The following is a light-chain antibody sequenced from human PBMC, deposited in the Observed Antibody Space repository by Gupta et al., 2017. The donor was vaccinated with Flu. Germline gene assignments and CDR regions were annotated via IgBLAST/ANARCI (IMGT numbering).Light chain of an antibody. V-gene: IGKV1-5*03. Sequence: DIQMTQSPSTLSASVGDRVTITCRASQSISNWLAWYQQKPGKAPKLLIYKASSLESGVPSRFSGSGSGTEFTLTISSLQPDDSATFYCQQYDGYPWTFGQGPKVEI. J-gene: IGKJ1*01. CDR2: KAS. CDR3: QQYDGYPWT. CDR1: QSISNW.